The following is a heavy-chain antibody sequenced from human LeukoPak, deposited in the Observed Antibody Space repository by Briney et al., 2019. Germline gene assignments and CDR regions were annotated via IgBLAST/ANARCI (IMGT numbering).Heavy chain of an antibody. Sequence: PSETLSLTCTVSGGSISSYYWSWIRQPPGKGLEWIGYIYYSGSTNYNPSLKSRVTISVDTSKNQFSLKLSSVTAADTAVYYCARDPEVGATDIWGQGTMVTVSS. CDR2: IYYSGST. J-gene: IGHJ3*02. CDR1: GGSISSYY. V-gene: IGHV4-59*01. D-gene: IGHD1-26*01. CDR3: ARDPEVGATDI.